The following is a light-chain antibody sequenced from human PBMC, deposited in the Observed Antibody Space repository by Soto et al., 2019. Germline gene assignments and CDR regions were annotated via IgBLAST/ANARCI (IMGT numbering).Light chain of an antibody. V-gene: IGKV1-9*01. CDR2: AAS. J-gene: IGKJ2*02. Sequence: DIQLTQSPSFLSASVGDRVTITCRASQGISSYLAWYQQKPGKAPKLLIYAASTLQSGVPSRFSGSGSGTEFTLTISSLQPEDFATYYCQQLNSYPVWTFGQGTKLEIK. CDR3: QQLNSYPVWT. CDR1: QGISSY.